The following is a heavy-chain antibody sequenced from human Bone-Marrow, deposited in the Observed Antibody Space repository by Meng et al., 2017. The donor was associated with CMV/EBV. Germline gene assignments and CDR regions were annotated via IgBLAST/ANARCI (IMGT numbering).Heavy chain of an antibody. Sequence: GESLKISCAASGFTFSSYAMHWVRQAPGKGLEWVAVISYDGSNKYYADSVKGRFTISRDNSKNTLYLQMNSLRAEDTAVYYCARHECSKSSCYDYWGQGSLVTVSS. D-gene: IGHD2-2*01. CDR3: ARHECSKSSCYDY. V-gene: IGHV3-30-3*01. J-gene: IGHJ4*02. CDR1: GFTFSSYA. CDR2: ISYDGSNK.